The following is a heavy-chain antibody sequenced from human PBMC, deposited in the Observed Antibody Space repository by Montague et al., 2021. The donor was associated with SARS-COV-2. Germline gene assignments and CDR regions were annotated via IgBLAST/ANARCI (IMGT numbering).Heavy chain of an antibody. D-gene: IGHD3-9*01. CDR1: GGSISGSTYL. CDR3: ARGLAELRYFDWYHYYFDY. J-gene: IGHJ4*02. Sequence: SETLSLTCTVSGGSISGSTYLWDWIRQPPGKGLEWIASVYYSGSTYYNPSLRSRVTISADTSKNQFSLKVSSVTAADTAVYYCARGLAELRYFDWYHYYFDYWGQGTLVTVSS. V-gene: IGHV4-39*01. CDR2: VYYSGST.